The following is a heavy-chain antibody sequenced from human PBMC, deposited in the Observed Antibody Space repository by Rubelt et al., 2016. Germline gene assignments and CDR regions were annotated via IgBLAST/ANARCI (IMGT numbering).Heavy chain of an antibody. V-gene: IGHV4-31*02. Sequence: QVQLQESGPGLVKPSQTLSLTCTVSGGSISSGGYYWTWIRHHPAKGLEWIGYIYSKGTTSYNPSLKSPVHISIDTSENNFSRKPNSVTAADTAVYYCAREEGWQQPIGYWGQGALVTVSS. CDR2: IYSKGTT. CDR1: GGSISSGGYY. CDR3: AREEGWQQPIGY. J-gene: IGHJ4*01. D-gene: IGHD6-13*01.